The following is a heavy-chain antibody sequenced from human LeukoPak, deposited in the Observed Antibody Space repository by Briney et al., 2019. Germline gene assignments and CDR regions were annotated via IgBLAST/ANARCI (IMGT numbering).Heavy chain of an antibody. CDR3: ARAPSSSNLLVFDY. J-gene: IGHJ4*02. D-gene: IGHD6-13*01. CDR1: GFTFSSYN. Sequence: PGGSLRLSCAASGFTFSSYNMNWVRQAPGKGLEWVSAISGSGGSTYYADSVKGRFTISRDNSKNTLYLQMNSLRAEDTAVYYCARAPSSSNLLVFDYWGQGTLVTVSS. CDR2: ISGSGGST. V-gene: IGHV3-23*01.